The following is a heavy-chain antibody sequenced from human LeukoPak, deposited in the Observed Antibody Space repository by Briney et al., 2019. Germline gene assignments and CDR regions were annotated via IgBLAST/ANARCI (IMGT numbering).Heavy chain of an antibody. CDR2: IYHSGST. J-gene: IGHJ5*02. CDR1: GGSISSGGYS. D-gene: IGHD6-6*01. V-gene: IGHV4-30-2*01. CDR3: ARGGSSSPRNWFDP. Sequence: MPSQTLSLTCAVSGGSISSGGYSWSWIRQPPGKGLEWIGYIYHSGSTYYNPSLKSRVTISVDRSKSQFSLKLSSVTAADTAVYYCARGGSSSPRNWFDPWGQGTLVTVSS.